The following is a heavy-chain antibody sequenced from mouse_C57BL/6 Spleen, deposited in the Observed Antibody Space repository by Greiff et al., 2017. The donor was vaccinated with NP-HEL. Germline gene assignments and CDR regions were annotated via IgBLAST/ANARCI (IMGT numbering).Heavy chain of an antibody. CDR2: ISNGGGST. CDR3: ARRGGPPKGWYFDV. J-gene: IGHJ1*03. Sequence: EVKLMESGGGLVQPGGSLKLSCAASGFTFSDYYMYWVRQTPEKRLEWVAYISNGGGSTYYPDTVKGRFTISRDNAKNTLYLQMSRLKSEDTAMYYCARRGGPPKGWYFDVWGTGTTVTVSS. V-gene: IGHV5-12*01. CDR1: GFTFSDYY.